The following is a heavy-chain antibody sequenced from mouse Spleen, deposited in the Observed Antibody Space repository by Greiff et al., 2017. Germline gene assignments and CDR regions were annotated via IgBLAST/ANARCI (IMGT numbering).Heavy chain of an antibody. Sequence: VQLQQSGPVLVKPGASVKMSCKASGYTFTDYYMNWVKQSHGKSLEWIGVINPYNGGTSYNQKFKGKATLTVDKSSSTAYMELNSLTSEDSAVYYCARGAIDITTVARPLYYFDYWGQGTTLTVSS. CDR2: INPYNGGT. CDR3: ARGAIDITTVARPLYYFDY. J-gene: IGHJ2*01. V-gene: IGHV1-19*01. D-gene: IGHD1-1*01. CDR1: GYTFTDYY.